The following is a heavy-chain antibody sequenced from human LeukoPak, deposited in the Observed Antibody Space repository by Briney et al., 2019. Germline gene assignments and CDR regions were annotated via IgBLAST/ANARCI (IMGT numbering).Heavy chain of an antibody. CDR1: GFTFSDYY. J-gene: IGHJ4*02. CDR2: ISSSSDYT. D-gene: IGHD3-22*01. CDR3: ARRATLYYDSSGPNDY. V-gene: IGHV3-11*03. Sequence: GGSLRLSRAPCGFTFSDYYMSWIRHAPGEWLECVSYISSSSDYTNYADSVKGRFTVSRDNANNSLYLQMNSLRAEDTAVYYCARRATLYYDSSGPNDYWGQGTLVTVSS.